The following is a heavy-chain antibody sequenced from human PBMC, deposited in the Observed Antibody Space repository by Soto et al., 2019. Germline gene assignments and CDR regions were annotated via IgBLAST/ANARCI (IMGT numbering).Heavy chain of an antibody. Sequence: TSETLSLTCTVSGGSISSGDYYWSWIRQPPGKGLEWIGYIYYSGSTYYNPSLKSRVTISVDTSKSQFSLKLSSVTAADTAVYYCARGNYVDYYGMDVWGQGTTVTVSS. CDR2: IYYSGST. J-gene: IGHJ6*02. V-gene: IGHV4-30-4*01. D-gene: IGHD1-7*01. CDR1: GGSISSGDYY. CDR3: ARGNYVDYYGMDV.